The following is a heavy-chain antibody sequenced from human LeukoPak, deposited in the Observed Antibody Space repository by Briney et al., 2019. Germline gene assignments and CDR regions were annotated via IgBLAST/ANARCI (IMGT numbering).Heavy chain of an antibody. CDR3: ARVGDYALKD. Sequence: PSETLSLTCTVSGGSISSYHWSWIRQPAGKGLEWIGRIYTSGTTNYNPSLKSRVTMSVDASKNQFSLKLSSVTAADTAVYYCARVGDYALKDWGQGTLVTVSS. CDR2: IYTSGTT. D-gene: IGHD3-16*01. J-gene: IGHJ4*02. CDR1: GGSISSYH. V-gene: IGHV4-4*07.